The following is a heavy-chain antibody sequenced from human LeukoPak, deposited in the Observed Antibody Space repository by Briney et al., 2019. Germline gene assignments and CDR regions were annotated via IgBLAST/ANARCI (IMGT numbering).Heavy chain of an antibody. CDR3: ARVRGSGAYYNPGPTLYWYFDL. J-gene: IGHJ2*01. D-gene: IGHD3-10*01. Sequence: SETLSLTCTVSGGSINSYYWSWIRQPPGKGLEWIGYIYYSGSTNYNPSLKSRVTISVDTSKNQFSLRLSSVTAADTAVYYCARVRGSGAYYNPGPTLYWYFDLWGRGTLVTVSS. CDR1: GGSINSYY. CDR2: IYYSGST. V-gene: IGHV4-59*01.